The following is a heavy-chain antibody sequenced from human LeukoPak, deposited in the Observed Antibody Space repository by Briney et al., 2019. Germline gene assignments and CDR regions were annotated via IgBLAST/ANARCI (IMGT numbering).Heavy chain of an antibody. CDR1: GFTFSSYG. J-gene: IGHJ4*02. D-gene: IGHD6-19*01. CDR3: ANSPIGISGWYDY. Sequence: GGSLRLSCAASGFTFSSYGMHWVRQAPGKGLEGVAVISYDGSNKYYADSVKGRFTISRHNSKNTLYLQMNSLRAEDTAVYYCANSPIGISGWYDYSGQGTLFTVSS. V-gene: IGHV3-30*18. CDR2: ISYDGSNK.